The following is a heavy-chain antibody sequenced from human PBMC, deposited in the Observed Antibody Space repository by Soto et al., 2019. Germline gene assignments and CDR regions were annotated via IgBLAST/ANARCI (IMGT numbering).Heavy chain of an antibody. J-gene: IGHJ5*02. Sequence: ASVKVSCKASGYTFTSYGISWVRQAPGQGLEWMGWISAYNGNTNYAQKLQGRVTMTTDTSTSTAYMELRSLRSDDTAVYYCARDSGYDYSGPNWFDPWGQGTLVTVSS. V-gene: IGHV1-18*01. D-gene: IGHD5-12*01. CDR2: ISAYNGNT. CDR1: GYTFTSYG. CDR3: ARDSGYDYSGPNWFDP.